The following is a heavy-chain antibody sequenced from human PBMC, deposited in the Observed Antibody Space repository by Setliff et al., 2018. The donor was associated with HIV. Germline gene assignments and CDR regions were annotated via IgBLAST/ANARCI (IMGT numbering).Heavy chain of an antibody. CDR1: GFSLSTGGMS. Sequence: SGPTLVNPTQTLTLTCTFSGFSLSTGGMSVNWIRQSPGKALEWLARIDWDDDKYYKTSLKTRLTVSKDTSKNQVVLTMTNMDPVDTATYFCARILFGGGFDYWGQGILGTV. J-gene: IGHJ4*02. D-gene: IGHD2-15*01. CDR2: IDWDDDK. CDR3: ARILFGGGFDY. V-gene: IGHV2-70*11.